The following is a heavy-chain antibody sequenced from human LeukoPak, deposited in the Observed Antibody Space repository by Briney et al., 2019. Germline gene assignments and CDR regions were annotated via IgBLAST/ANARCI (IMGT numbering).Heavy chain of an antibody. Sequence: GASVKVSCKASGYTFTGYYMHWVRQAPGQGLEWMGWINPNSGGTNYAQKFQGRVTMTRDTSISTAYMELSRLRSDDTAVYYCARSKADFWSGYYNRYYYYYVDVWGKGTTVTVSS. CDR3: ARSKADFWSGYYNRYYYYYVDV. CDR1: GYTFTGYY. V-gene: IGHV1-2*02. D-gene: IGHD3-3*01. CDR2: INPNSGGT. J-gene: IGHJ6*03.